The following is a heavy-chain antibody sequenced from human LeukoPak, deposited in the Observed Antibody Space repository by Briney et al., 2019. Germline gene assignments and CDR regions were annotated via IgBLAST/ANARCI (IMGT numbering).Heavy chain of an antibody. D-gene: IGHD4-17*01. CDR1: GYSISSGYC. J-gene: IGHJ4*02. CDR2: IYHSGST. V-gene: IGHV4-38-2*02. Sequence: SETLSLTCTVSGYSISSGYCWGWIRQPPGKGLEWIGSIYHSGSTYYHPSLKSRVTISVDTSKNQFSMKVTSVTAADTAVYYCARVPLSVTTSEVFLYHFDYWGQGTLVTVSS. CDR3: ARVPLSVTTSEVFLYHFDY.